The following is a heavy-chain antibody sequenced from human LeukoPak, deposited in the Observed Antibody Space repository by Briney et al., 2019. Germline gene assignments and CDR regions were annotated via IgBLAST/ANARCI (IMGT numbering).Heavy chain of an antibody. CDR1: GGSISSYY. V-gene: IGHV4-59*01. CDR3: ARSSMFRGVTVDY. D-gene: IGHD3-10*01. J-gene: IGHJ4*02. Sequence: SETLSLTCTVSGGSISSYYWSWIRQPPGKGLEWIGYIYYSGSTNYNPSLKSRVTISVHTSKNQFSLKLSSVTAADTAVYYCARSSMFRGVTVDYWGQGTLVTVSS. CDR2: IYYSGST.